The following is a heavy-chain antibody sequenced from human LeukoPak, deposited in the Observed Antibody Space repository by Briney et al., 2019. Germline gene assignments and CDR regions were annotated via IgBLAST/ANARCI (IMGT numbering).Heavy chain of an antibody. CDR3: ARVTFYGDLDY. CDR1: GGSISSSSYY. V-gene: IGHV4-39*07. D-gene: IGHD4-17*01. Sequence: SETLSLTCTVSGGSISSSSYYWGWIRQPPGKGLEWIGSNYYSGSTYYNPSLKSRVTISVDTSKNQFSLKLSSVAAADTAVYYCARVTFYGDLDYWGQGTLVTVSS. CDR2: NYYSGST. J-gene: IGHJ4*02.